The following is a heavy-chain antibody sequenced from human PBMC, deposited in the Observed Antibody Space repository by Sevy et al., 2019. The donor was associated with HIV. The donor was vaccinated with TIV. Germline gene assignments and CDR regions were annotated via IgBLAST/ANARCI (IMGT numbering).Heavy chain of an antibody. CDR3: ATAKDYYESSGEPFDY. J-gene: IGHJ4*02. Sequence: VTVKVSCKVSGSTLSQMAMHWVRQAPGKGLERTATFDPEDPETIYTQELQGRVTMTEDKSRDTAYMELSNLRSEDTAVYYCATAKDYYESSGEPFDYWGQGTLVNVSS. V-gene: IGHV1-24*01. CDR1: GSTLSQMA. D-gene: IGHD3-22*01. CDR2: FDPEDPET.